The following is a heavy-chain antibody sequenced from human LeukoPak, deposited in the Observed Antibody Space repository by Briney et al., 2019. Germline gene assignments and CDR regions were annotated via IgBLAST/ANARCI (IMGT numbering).Heavy chain of an antibody. CDR2: INHSGST. V-gene: IGHV4-34*01. J-gene: IGHJ5*02. D-gene: IGHD3-22*01. Sequence: SETLSLTCAVYGGSFSGYYWSWIRQPPGKGLEWIGEINHSGSTNYNPSLKSRVTVSVDTSKNQFSLKLSSVTAADTAVYYCARYYYDSSGPSYNWFDPWGQGTLVTVSS. CDR3: ARYYYDSSGPSYNWFDP. CDR1: GGSFSGYY.